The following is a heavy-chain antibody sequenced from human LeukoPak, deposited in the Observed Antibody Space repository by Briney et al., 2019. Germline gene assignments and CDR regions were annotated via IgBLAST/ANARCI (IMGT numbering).Heavy chain of an antibody. D-gene: IGHD3-10*01. CDR3: AKNTWKSSDSGRGRMDV. CDR2: IGVGGRPT. J-gene: IGHJ6*02. CDR1: GFSFSHYS. Sequence: GGSLRLSCAASGFSFSHYSMTWARQASGKGLEWISYIGVGGRPTNYADSVRARFTISRDDAQNSLYLQMNSLRAEDTAVYYCAKNTWKSSDSGRGRMDVWGQGTTVTVSS. V-gene: IGHV3-48*01.